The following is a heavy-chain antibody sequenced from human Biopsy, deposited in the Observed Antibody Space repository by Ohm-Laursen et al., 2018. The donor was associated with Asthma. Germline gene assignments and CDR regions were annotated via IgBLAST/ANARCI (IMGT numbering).Heavy chain of an antibody. CDR3: ARFKRGYSYGYAGVFDY. V-gene: IGHV3-48*01. J-gene: IGHJ4*02. Sequence: GSLRLSCAAPGFTFSSYSMNWVRQAPGKGLEWVSYISSSSSTIYYADSVKGRFTISRDNAKNSLYLQMNSLRGEDTAVYYCARFKRGYSYGYAGVFDYWGQGTLVTVSS. D-gene: IGHD5-18*01. CDR1: GFTFSSYS. CDR2: ISSSSSTI.